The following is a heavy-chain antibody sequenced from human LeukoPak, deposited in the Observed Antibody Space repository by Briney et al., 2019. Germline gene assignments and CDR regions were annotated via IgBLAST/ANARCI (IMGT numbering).Heavy chain of an antibody. CDR1: GYTFTSYY. CDR2: INPSGGST. Sequence: ASVKVPCKASGYTFTSYYMHWVRQAPGQGLEWMGIINPSGGSTSYAQKFQGRVTMTRDTSTSTVYMELSSLRSEDTAVYYCARPSVGYNSFDYWGQGTLVTVSS. D-gene: IGHD5-24*01. J-gene: IGHJ4*02. V-gene: IGHV1-46*01. CDR3: ARPSVGYNSFDY.